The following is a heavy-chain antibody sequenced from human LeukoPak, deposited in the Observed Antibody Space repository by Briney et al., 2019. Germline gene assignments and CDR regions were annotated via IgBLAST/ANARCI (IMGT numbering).Heavy chain of an antibody. D-gene: IGHD4-11*01. Sequence: ASVKVSCKASGYTSTNYGISWARQAPGQGLEWMGWISIYNGNTNYAQNFQGRVAMTTDTSTSTAYMEVRSLRFDDTAVYYCARGLNSNFPNYYFDYWGQGTLVTVSS. CDR2: ISIYNGNT. J-gene: IGHJ4*02. V-gene: IGHV1-18*01. CDR1: GYTSTNYG. CDR3: ARGLNSNFPNYYFDY.